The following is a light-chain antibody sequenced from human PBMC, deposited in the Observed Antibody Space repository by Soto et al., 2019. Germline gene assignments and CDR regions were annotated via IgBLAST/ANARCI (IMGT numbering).Light chain of an antibody. CDR1: QSVSSTY. CDR3: QQYGSSPPT. Sequence: EIVLTQSPGTLSLSPGERATLSCRASQSVSSTYFAWYQQKPGQALRLLIYGAASRATDIPDRFSGSGSGTDFTLTISRLEPEDFAVYYCQQYGSSPPTFGQGTKLEIK. CDR2: GAA. J-gene: IGKJ2*01. V-gene: IGKV3-20*01.